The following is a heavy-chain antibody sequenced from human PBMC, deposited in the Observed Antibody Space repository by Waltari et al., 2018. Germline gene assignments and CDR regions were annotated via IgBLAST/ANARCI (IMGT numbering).Heavy chain of an antibody. V-gene: IGHV3-15*01. CDR1: GFTFSNAW. CDR3: TTADFWSGYST. CDR2: IKSKTVGGTT. Sequence: EVQLVESGGGLVKPGGSLRLSCAASGFTFSNAWMSWVRRAPGKGLGGVGRIKSKTVGGTTDYAAPVKGRFTISRDDSKNTLYLQRNSLKTEDTAVYYCTTADFWSGYSTWGQGTLVTVSS. J-gene: IGHJ4*02. D-gene: IGHD3-3*01.